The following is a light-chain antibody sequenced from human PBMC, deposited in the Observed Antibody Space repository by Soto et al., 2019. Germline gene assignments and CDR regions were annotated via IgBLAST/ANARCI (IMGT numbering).Light chain of an antibody. J-gene: IGKJ1*01. CDR1: QSVSNN. CDR2: GAS. V-gene: IGKV3-15*01. CDR3: QQYNNWWT. Sequence: EIVMTQSPATLPVSPRERATLSCRASQSVSNNLAWYQKKPGQAPRLLIYGASTRATGTPARFSGSGSGTEFTLSISSWQSEYFAFSYCQQYNNWWTSGKGTRGDIK.